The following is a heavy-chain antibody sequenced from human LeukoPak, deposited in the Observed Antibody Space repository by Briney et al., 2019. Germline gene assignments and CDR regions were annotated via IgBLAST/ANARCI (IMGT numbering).Heavy chain of an antibody. D-gene: IGHD3-22*01. CDR2: IKEDGSVK. Sequence: PGGSLRLSCAASGFTFNTYWMSWVRQAPGKGLEWVANIKEDGSVKYYVASVKGRFTISRDNAKNSLYLQMNSLRAEDTALYYCARRGLPDSWGQGILVTVSS. V-gene: IGHV3-7*01. J-gene: IGHJ4*02. CDR1: GFTFNTYW. CDR3: ARRGLPDS.